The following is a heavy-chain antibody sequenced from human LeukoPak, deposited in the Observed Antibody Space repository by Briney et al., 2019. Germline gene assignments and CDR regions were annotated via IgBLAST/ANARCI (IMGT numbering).Heavy chain of an antibody. J-gene: IGHJ4*02. CDR1: GFTFSSYG. D-gene: IGHD3-10*02. CDR2: IRYDGSNK. Sequence: GGSLRLSCAASGFTFSSYGMHWVRQAPGKGLEWVAFIRYDGSNKYYADSVEGRFTISRDNSKNTLYLQMNSLRAEDTAVYYCARGTMFPYYFDYWGQGSLVTVSS. CDR3: ARGTMFPYYFDY. V-gene: IGHV3-30*02.